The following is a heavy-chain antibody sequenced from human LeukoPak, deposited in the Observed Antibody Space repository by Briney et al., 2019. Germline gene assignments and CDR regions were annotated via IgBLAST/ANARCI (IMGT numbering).Heavy chain of an antibody. CDR3: ASSRYDILTGYYTPIDY. CDR2: IYHSGST. D-gene: IGHD3-9*01. CDR1: GYSISSGYY. V-gene: IGHV4-38-2*02. J-gene: IGHJ4*02. Sequence: PSETLSLTCTVSGYSISSGYYWGWIRQPPGKGLEWIGSIYHSGSTYYNPSLKSRVTISVDTSKNQFSLKLSSVTAADTAVYYCASSRYDILTGYYTPIDYWGQGTLVTVSS.